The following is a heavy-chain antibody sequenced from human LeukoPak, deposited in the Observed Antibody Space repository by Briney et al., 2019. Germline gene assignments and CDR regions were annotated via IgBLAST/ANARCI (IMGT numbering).Heavy chain of an antibody. J-gene: IGHJ5*02. CDR1: GYTLTELS. D-gene: IGHD3-22*01. CDR2: FDPEDSET. Sequence: ASVKVSCKVSGYTLTELSMHWVRQAPGKGLEWMGGFDPEDSETIYAQKFQGRVTMTEDTSTDTAYMELSSLRSEDTAVYYCATVYMWLLLRGYWFDPWGQGTLVTVSS. V-gene: IGHV1-24*01. CDR3: ATVYMWLLLRGYWFDP.